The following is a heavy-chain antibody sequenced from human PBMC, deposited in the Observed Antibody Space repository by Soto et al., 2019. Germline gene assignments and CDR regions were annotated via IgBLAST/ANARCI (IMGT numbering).Heavy chain of an antibody. Sequence: GGSLRLSCAASGCTFSSYAMSWVRQAPGKGLEWVSSISDRGQSVFFADSVKGRFTISRDNSNNTLYLQLNSLRADATAVYYCASRIGPGGSVRYIAFALWGNGTMGTISS. CDR1: GCTFSSYA. CDR3: ASRIGPGGSVRYIAFAL. CDR2: ISDRGQSV. J-gene: IGHJ6*04. V-gene: IGHV3-23*01. D-gene: IGHD2-8*02.